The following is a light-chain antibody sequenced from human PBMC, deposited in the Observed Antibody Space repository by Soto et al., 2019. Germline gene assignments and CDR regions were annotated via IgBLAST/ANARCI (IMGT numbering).Light chain of an antibody. J-gene: IGLJ2*01. Sequence: QSALTQPASVSGSPGQSITISCTGTSSDIGRYNYVSWYQHSPGKAPKLIIYDVSDRPSGVSNRFSGSKSGTTASLTISGLQAEDEADYYCGSYTSSDIMIFGGGTKLTVL. V-gene: IGLV2-14*03. CDR1: SSDIGRYNY. CDR2: DVS. CDR3: GSYTSSDIMI.